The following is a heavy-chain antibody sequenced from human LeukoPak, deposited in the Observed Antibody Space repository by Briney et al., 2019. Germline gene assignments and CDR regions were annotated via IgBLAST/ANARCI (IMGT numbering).Heavy chain of an antibody. CDR2: IKQDGSEK. D-gene: IGHD3-22*01. V-gene: IGHV3-7*04. J-gene: IGHJ4*02. CDR1: GFTFSSYW. CDR3: ARGEYYYDGGY. Sequence: PGGSLRLSCAASGFTFSSYWMNWVRQAQGKGLEWVANIKQDGSEKYYVDSVKGRFTISRDNTENSLFLQMNSLRAEETAVYYCARGEYYYDGGYWGQGTLVTVSS.